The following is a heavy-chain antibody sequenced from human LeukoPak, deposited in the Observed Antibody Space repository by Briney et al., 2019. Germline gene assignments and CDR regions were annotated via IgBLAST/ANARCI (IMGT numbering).Heavy chain of an antibody. J-gene: IGHJ2*01. CDR1: GFTFSGYN. CDR3: ARESSTYYWYFDL. CDR2: ISSGSSTI. Sequence: GGSLRLSCAASGFTFSGYNMNWVRQAPGKGLEWVSYISSGSSTIYYADSVRGRFTISRDNAKNSLYLQVNSLRAEDTAVYYCARESSTYYWYFDLWGRGTLVTVSS. V-gene: IGHV3-48*04.